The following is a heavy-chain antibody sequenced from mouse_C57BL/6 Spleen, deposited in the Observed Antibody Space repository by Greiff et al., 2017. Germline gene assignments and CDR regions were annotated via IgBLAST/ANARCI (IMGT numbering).Heavy chain of an antibody. D-gene: IGHD2-12*01. CDR3: ARLLYSGAMDY. CDR1: GYTFTSYW. V-gene: IGHV1-69*01. Sequence: VQLQQPGAELVMPGASVKLSCKASGYTFTSYWMHWVKQRPGQGLEWIGEIDPSDSYTNYNQKFKGKSTLTVDKSSSTAYMQLSSLTSEDSAVYYCARLLYSGAMDYWGQGTSVTVSS. CDR2: IDPSDSYT. J-gene: IGHJ4*01.